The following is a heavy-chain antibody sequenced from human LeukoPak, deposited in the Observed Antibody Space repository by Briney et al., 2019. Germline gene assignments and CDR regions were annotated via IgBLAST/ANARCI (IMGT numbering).Heavy chain of an antibody. CDR2: ISYDGSNK. Sequence: GRSLRLSCAASGFTFSSYAMHWARQAPGKGLEWVAVISYDGSNKYYADSVKGRFTISRDNSKNTLYLQMNSLRAEDTAVYYCARDGVPYVDITADFDYWGQGTLVTVSS. V-gene: IGHV3-30-3*01. CDR1: GFTFSSYA. CDR3: ARDGVPYVDITADFDY. D-gene: IGHD5-12*01. J-gene: IGHJ4*02.